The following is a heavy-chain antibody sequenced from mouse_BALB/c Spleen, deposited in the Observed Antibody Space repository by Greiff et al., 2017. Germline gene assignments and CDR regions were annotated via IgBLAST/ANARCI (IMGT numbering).Heavy chain of an antibody. J-gene: IGHJ2*01. D-gene: IGHD4-1*01. CDR2: INPSTGYT. CDR3: ARNWEGY. CDR1: GYTFTSYW. V-gene: IGHV1-7*01. Sequence: QVQLKESGAELAKPGASVKMSCKASGYTFTSYWMHWVKQRPGQGLEWIGYINPSTGYTEYNQKFKDKATLTADKSSSTAYMQLSSLTSEDSAVYYCARNWEGYWGQGTTLTVSS.